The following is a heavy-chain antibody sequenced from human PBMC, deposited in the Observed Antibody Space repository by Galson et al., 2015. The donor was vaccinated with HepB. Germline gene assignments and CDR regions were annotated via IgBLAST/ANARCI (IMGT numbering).Heavy chain of an antibody. CDR3: AKGASTYYDYL. Sequence: SLRLSCAVSGLTVSSHYMTWVRQAPGKGLEWVSVLNSDGSTYYADSVKGRFTISRHNSWNTLYLQMNSLTTEDTAVYCCAKGASTYYDYLWGQGTLVTVSS. V-gene: IGHV3-53*04. CDR2: LNSDGST. J-gene: IGHJ5*02. D-gene: IGHD3-16*01. CDR1: GLTVSSHY.